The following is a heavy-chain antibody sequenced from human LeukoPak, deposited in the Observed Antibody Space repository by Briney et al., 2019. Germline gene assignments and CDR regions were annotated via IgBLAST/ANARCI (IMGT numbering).Heavy chain of an antibody. CDR2: INPSGGST. D-gene: IGHD3-22*01. CDR3: ARQAINYYDSSGYYDY. CDR1: GYTFTSYY. V-gene: IGHV1-46*01. Sequence: ASVKVSCKASGYTFTSYYMHWVRQAPGQGLEWMGIINPSGGSTSYAQKFQGRVTMTRDTSTSTVYMELSSLRPEDTAVYYCARQAINYYDSSGYYDYWGQGTLVTVSS. J-gene: IGHJ4*02.